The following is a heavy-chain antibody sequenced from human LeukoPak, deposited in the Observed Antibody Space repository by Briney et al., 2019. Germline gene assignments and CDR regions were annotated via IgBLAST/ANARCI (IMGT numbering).Heavy chain of an antibody. V-gene: IGHV3-7*04. J-gene: IGHJ6*02. CDR2: IKQDGSEK. Sequence: GSLRLSCAASGFTFSSYWMSWVRQAPGKGLEWVANIKQDGSEKYYVDSVKGRFTISRDNAKNSLYLQMNSLRAEDTAVYYCARNPSYYDILTGYVYYYYYGMDVWGQGTTVTVSS. CDR3: ARNPSYYDILTGYVYYYYYGMDV. D-gene: IGHD3-9*01. CDR1: GFTFSSYW.